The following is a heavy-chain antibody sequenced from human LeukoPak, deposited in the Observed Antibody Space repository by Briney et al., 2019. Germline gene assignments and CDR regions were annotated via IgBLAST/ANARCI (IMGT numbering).Heavy chain of an antibody. V-gene: IGHV1-2*02. Sequence: GASVKVSCKTSGYTFTDYYIHWVRQAPGQGLEWMGWINTNSGGTNYALKFQGRVTMTRDTSISTAYMDLSSLTSDDTAVYYCARNLVGPTDVDYWGQGTPVTVSA. D-gene: IGHD1-26*01. CDR2: INTNSGGT. J-gene: IGHJ4*02. CDR3: ARNLVGPTDVDY. CDR1: GYTFTDYY.